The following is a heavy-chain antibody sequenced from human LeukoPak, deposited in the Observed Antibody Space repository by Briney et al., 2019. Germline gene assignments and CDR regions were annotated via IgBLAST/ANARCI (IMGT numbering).Heavy chain of an antibody. CDR3: ARDTTVVTPGHYYYYMDV. J-gene: IGHJ6*03. CDR1: GGSISSGSYY. CDR2: IYTSGST. Sequence: PSQTLSLTCTVSGGSISSGSYYWSWIRQPAGKGLEWIGRIYTSGSTNYNPSLKSRVTISVDTSKNQFSLKLSSVTAADTAVYYCARDTTVVTPGHYYYYMDVWGKGTTVTVSS. D-gene: IGHD4-23*01. V-gene: IGHV4-61*02.